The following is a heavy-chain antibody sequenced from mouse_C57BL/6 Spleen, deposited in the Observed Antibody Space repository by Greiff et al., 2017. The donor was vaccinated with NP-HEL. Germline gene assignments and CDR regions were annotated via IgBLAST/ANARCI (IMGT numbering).Heavy chain of an antibody. Sequence: QVQLKQSGAELVKPGASVKISCKASGYAFSSYWMNWVKQRPGKGLEWIGQIYPGDGDTNYNGKFKDKATLTADKSSSTAYMQLSSLTSEDSAVYFCASQRGSRGYFDVWGTGTTVTVSS. CDR2: IYPGDGDT. D-gene: IGHD1-1*01. CDR3: ASQRGSRGYFDV. V-gene: IGHV1-80*01. J-gene: IGHJ1*03. CDR1: GYAFSSYW.